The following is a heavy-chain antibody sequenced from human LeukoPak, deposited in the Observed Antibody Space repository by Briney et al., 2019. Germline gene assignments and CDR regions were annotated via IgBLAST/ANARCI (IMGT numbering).Heavy chain of an antibody. D-gene: IGHD5-12*01. CDR1: GRSFSGYY. CDR3: ARILTSGYYYFDY. V-gene: IGHV4-34*01. Sequence: SETLSLTCAVYGRSFSGYYWSWIRQPPGKGLEWIGEINHSGSTYYNPSLRSRVTISINTSNNQFSLKVTSVTAADTAVYYCARILTSGYYYFDYWGQGTLVTVSS. CDR2: INHSGST. J-gene: IGHJ4*02.